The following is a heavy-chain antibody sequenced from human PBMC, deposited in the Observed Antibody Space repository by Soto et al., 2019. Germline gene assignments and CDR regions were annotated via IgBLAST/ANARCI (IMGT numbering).Heavy chain of an antibody. J-gene: IGHJ1*01. V-gene: IGHV4-59*01. CDR3: ARLGHVYYYDSSGYREYFQH. D-gene: IGHD3-22*01. Sequence: SETLCLTCTVSGGSISSYDWSWIRQPPGKGLEWIGYIYYSGSTNYNPSLKSRVTISVDTSKNQFSLKLSSVTAADTAVYYCARLGHVYYYDSSGYREYFQHWGQGTLVTVSS. CDR2: IYYSGST. CDR1: GGSISSYD.